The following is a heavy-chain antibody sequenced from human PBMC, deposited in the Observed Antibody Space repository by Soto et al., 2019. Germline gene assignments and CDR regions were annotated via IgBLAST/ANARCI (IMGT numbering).Heavy chain of an antibody. CDR1: GFIFISYS. J-gene: IGHJ6*02. Sequence: GGSLRLSCAASGFIFISYSMNWVRQAPWKGLEWVSSISSSSYIYYADSVKGRFTISRDNAKNSLYLQMNSLRAEDTAVYYCARFDVVVVAATTEDYYYGMDVWGQGTTVTVSS. CDR2: ISSSSYI. CDR3: ARFDVVVVAATTEDYYYGMDV. V-gene: IGHV3-21*01. D-gene: IGHD2-15*01.